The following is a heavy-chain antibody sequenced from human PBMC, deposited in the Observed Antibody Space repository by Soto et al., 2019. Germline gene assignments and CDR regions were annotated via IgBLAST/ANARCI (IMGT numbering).Heavy chain of an antibody. J-gene: IGHJ5*02. CDR1: GFTFSSNA. CDR3: AKRGIYSSGPRGFDP. Sequence: GGSLRLSCAASGFTFSSNAMSWVRQAPGKGLEWVSAISGSGGSTYYADSVKGRFTISRDNSKNTLYLQMNSLRAEDTAVYYCAKRGIYSSGPRGFDPWGQGTLVTVSS. D-gene: IGHD6-19*01. V-gene: IGHV3-23*01. CDR2: ISGSGGST.